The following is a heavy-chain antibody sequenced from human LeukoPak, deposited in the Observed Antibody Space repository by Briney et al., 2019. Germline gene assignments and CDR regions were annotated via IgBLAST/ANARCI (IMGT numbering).Heavy chain of an antibody. CDR1: GYTFTSYD. CDR3: ARCAYYYDSSGYCPDAFDI. V-gene: IGHV1-8*03. J-gene: IGHJ3*02. Sequence: ASVKVSCKASGYTFTSYDINWVRQATGQGLEWMGWMNPNSGSTGYAQKFQGRVTITRNTSISTAYMELGSLRSEDTAVYYCARCAYYYDSSGYCPDAFDIWGQGTMVTVSS. D-gene: IGHD3-22*01. CDR2: MNPNSGST.